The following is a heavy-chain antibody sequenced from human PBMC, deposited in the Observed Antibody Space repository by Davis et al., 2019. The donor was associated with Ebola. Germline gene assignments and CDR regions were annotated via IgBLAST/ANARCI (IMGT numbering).Heavy chain of an antibody. CDR3: ARACGGVGSSTSCYTKAWYFDL. CDR2: INPNSGGT. V-gene: IGHV1-2*02. Sequence: ASVKVSCKASGYTFTGYYMHWVRQAPGQGLEWMGWINPNSGGTNYAQKFQGRVTMTRDTSTSTVYMELSSLRSEDTAVYYCARACGGVGSSTSCYTKAWYFDLWGRGTLVTVSS. J-gene: IGHJ2*01. D-gene: IGHD2-2*02. CDR1: GYTFTGYY.